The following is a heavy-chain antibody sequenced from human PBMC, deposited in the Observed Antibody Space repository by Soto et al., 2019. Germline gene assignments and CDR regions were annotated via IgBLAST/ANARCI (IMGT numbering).Heavy chain of an antibody. CDR3: AKDALRYFDWSHHSYFDY. Sequence: RGSLRLSCAASGFTFSSYGMHWVRQAPGKGLEWVAVISYDGSNKYYADSVKGRFTISRDNSKNTLYLQMNSLRAEDTAVYYCAKDALRYFDWSHHSYFDYWGQGTLVTVSS. CDR1: GFTFSSYG. J-gene: IGHJ4*02. D-gene: IGHD3-9*01. CDR2: ISYDGSNK. V-gene: IGHV3-30*18.